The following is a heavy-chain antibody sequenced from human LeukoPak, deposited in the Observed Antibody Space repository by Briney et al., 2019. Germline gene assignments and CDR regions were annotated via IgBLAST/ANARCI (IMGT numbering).Heavy chain of an antibody. V-gene: IGHV3-11*01. CDR2: FSSSGSTI. D-gene: IGHD2-2*01. CDR1: GFTFSDYY. J-gene: IGHJ6*02. CDR3: ARGIYCSSTSCYDVYYYYGMDV. Sequence: GGSLRLSCAASGFTFSDYYMSWIRQAPGKGLEWVSYFSSSGSTIYYADSVKGRFTISRDNAKNSLYLQMNSLRAEDTAVYYCARGIYCSSTSCYDVYYYYGMDVWGQGTTVTVSS.